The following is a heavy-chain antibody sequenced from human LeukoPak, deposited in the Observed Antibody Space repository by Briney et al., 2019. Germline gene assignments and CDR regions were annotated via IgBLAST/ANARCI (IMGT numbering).Heavy chain of an antibody. D-gene: IGHD2-2*01. J-gene: IGHJ4*02. CDR1: GFTFSTYS. V-gene: IGHV3-21*01. CDR2: ISGSSDYI. Sequence: GGSLRLSCAASGFTFSTYSMNWVRQAPGKGLEWVSAISGSSDYIYYADSVKGRLTISRDNAKNSLFLQMNSLRAEDTAVYYCARAPTVLVGYCSSASCQADYWGQGTLVTVSS. CDR3: ARAPTVLVGYCSSASCQADY.